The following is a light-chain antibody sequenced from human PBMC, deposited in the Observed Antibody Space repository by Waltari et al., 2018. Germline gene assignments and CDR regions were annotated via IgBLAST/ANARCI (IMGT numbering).Light chain of an antibody. CDR2: EVN. V-gene: IGLV2-8*01. CDR1: NSDVAGYNY. J-gene: IGLJ2*01. Sequence: QSALTQPPSASGSPGQSVTISCTGTNSDVAGYNYVSWYQQHPGKAPKLMIYEVNKRPSGVPDRFSGSKSGNTASLTVSGLQAEDEGDYYCSSYASSNVVFGGGTKLTVL. CDR3: SSYASSNVV.